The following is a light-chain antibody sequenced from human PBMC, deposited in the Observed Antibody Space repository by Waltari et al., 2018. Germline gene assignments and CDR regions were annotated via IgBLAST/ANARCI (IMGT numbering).Light chain of an antibody. CDR1: QTVLYSSNNKNY. J-gene: IGKJ1*01. V-gene: IGKV4-1*01. CDR2: WAS. Sequence: DIVMTQSPDSLAVSLGERATINCKSSQTVLYSSNNKNYLAWFQQKPGQPPKMLIYWASTRESGVPDRFNGSGAGTDFTLTINSLQPEDFGTYFCQQSYSLPWTFGQGTKVEIE. CDR3: QQSYSLPWT.